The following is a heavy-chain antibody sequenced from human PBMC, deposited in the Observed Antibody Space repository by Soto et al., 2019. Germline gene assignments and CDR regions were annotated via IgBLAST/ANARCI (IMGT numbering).Heavy chain of an antibody. CDR3: ARGRWVRGPGKYYLDS. V-gene: IGHV1-3*01. D-gene: IGHD3-10*01. CDR1: GYTFTNYA. Sequence: ASVKVSCKASGYTFTNYAVYWVRQAPGQRLEWLGWINAGNGDTKYSQNFQGRVTITRDISASAIYVELGSLRSEDTAVYYCARGRWVRGPGKYYLDSWGQGSLVIVSS. CDR2: INAGNGDT. J-gene: IGHJ5*01.